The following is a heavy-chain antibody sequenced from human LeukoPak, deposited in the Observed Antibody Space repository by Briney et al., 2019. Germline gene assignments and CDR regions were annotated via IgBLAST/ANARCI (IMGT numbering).Heavy chain of an antibody. CDR3: ASLSLGHY. J-gene: IGHJ4*02. V-gene: IGHV3-53*01. CDR1: GFTFSNNY. Sequence: GGSLRLSCAASGFTFSNNYMSWVRQAPGKGLEWVSVIYSGGSTYYADSVKGRFAISRDTSKNTLSLQMNSLRAEDTAVYYCASLSLGHYWGQGTLVTVSS. D-gene: IGHD6-6*01. CDR2: IYSGGST.